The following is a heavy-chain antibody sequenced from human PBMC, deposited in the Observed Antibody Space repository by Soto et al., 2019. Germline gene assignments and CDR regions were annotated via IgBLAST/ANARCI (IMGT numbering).Heavy chain of an antibody. V-gene: IGHV3-21*01. CDR2: ISSSSSYI. D-gene: IGHD2-15*01. J-gene: IGHJ4*02. CDR3: ASWRGRRIDY. CDR1: GFTFSSYS. Sequence: EVQLVESGGGLVQPGGSLRLSCAASGFTFSSYSMNWVRQAPGKGLEWVSSISSSSSYIYYADSVKGRFTISRDNAKNSLYLQMNSLRAEDTAVYYCASWRGRRIDYWGQGTLVTVSS.